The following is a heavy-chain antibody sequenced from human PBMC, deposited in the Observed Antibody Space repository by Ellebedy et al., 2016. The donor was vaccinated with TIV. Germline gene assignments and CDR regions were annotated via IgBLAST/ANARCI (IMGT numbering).Heavy chain of an antibody. Sequence: MPSETLSLTCAVSGGSINSYYWSWIRQPPGKGLEWIGYIYSIGHPKYNPSLKSRISMTWDTSKNQFALRLTSVTAADTAVYYCVRGGGWYYNTFGPWGQGALVLVSS. D-gene: IGHD6-19*01. CDR2: IYSIGHP. CDR3: VRGGGWYYNTFGP. V-gene: IGHV4-59*01. CDR1: GGSINSYY. J-gene: IGHJ5*02.